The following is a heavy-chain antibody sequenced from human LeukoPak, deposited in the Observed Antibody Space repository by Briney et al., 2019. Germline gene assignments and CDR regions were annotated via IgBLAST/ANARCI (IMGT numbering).Heavy chain of an antibody. CDR1: GFTFGNYG. CDR3: ARAIYYFDY. Sequence: GGSLRLSCAASGFTFGNYGMSWVRQAPGKGLEWVSGINWNGGSTGYADSVEGRFTISRDNAKNSQYLQMNSLRAEDTAVYYCARAIYYFDYWGQGTLVTVSS. CDR2: INWNGGST. D-gene: IGHD3-3*02. V-gene: IGHV3-20*04. J-gene: IGHJ4*02.